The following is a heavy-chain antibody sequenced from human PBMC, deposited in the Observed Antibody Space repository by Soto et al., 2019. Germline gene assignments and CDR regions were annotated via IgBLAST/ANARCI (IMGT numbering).Heavy chain of an antibody. CDR3: AKGCSSTSCSSFDY. J-gene: IGHJ4*02. CDR1: GFTFSSYG. V-gene: IGHV3-30*18. D-gene: IGHD2-2*01. CDR2: ISYDGSNK. Sequence: GGSLRLSCAASGFTFSSYGMHWVRQEPGKGLEWVAVISYDGSNKYYADSVKGRFTISRDNSKNTLYLQMNSLRAEDTAVYYCAKGCSSTSCSSFDYWGQGTLVTVSS.